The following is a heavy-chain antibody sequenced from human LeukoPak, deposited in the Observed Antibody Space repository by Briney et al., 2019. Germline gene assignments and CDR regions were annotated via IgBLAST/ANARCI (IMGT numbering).Heavy chain of an antibody. D-gene: IGHD3-10*01. V-gene: IGHV4-34*01. Sequence: SETLSLTCAVYGGSFSGYYWSWIRQPPGKGLEWIGEINHSGSTNYNPSLKSRVTISVDTSKNQFSLKLSSVTAADTAVYYCARWGYYGSGSTDRRDYWGQGTLVTVSS. CDR1: GGSFSGYY. CDR2: INHSGST. J-gene: IGHJ4*02. CDR3: ARWGYYGSGSTDRRDY.